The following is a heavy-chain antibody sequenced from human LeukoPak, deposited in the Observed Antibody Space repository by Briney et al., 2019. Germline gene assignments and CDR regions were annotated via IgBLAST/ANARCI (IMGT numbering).Heavy chain of an antibody. J-gene: IGHJ4*02. D-gene: IGHD3-22*01. CDR3: ARVRPYYYDSSGPPVD. CDR2: INHSGST. CDR1: GGSFSGYY. V-gene: IGHV4-34*01. Sequence: PSETPSLTCAVYGGSFSGYYWSWIRQPPGKGLEWIGEINHSGSTNYNPSLKSRVTISVDTSKNQFSLKLSSVTAADTAVYYCARVRPYYYDSSGPPVDWGQGTLVTVSS.